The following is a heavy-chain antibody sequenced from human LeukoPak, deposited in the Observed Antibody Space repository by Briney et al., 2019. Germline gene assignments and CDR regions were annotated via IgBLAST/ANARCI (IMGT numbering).Heavy chain of an antibody. V-gene: IGHV5-51*01. Sequence: GDSLKISCKTSGYTITDYWIGWVRQMPGKGLEWMAIISPFDSDPKYSPSFQGQVTISADKSINTAYLHWSSLKASDTGIYYCARLWDSSFDYWGQGTLVTVSS. D-gene: IGHD3-16*01. CDR3: ARLWDSSFDY. J-gene: IGHJ4*02. CDR1: GYTITDYW. CDR2: ISPFDSDP.